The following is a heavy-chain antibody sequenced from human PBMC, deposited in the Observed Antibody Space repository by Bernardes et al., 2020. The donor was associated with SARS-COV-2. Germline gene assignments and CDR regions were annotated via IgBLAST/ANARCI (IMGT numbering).Heavy chain of an antibody. Sequence: LRLSCVASGFTFSSYSMSWVRQAPGKGLECVAGISSRADGAYYADSLKGRFTISRDNSKNTLYLQMNSLRAEDTAVYYCAKEREDTFWSGLDYWGQGTLVTVSS. D-gene: IGHD3-3*01. CDR2: ISSRADGA. CDR1: GFTFSSYS. CDR3: AKEREDTFWSGLDY. V-gene: IGHV3-23*01. J-gene: IGHJ4*02.